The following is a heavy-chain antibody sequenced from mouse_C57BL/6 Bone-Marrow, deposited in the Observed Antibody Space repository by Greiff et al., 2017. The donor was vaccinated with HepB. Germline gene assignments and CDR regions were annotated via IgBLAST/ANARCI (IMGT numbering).Heavy chain of an antibody. V-gene: IGHV1-52*01. CDR3: ARRNYYGSSYCAMDY. CDR1: GYTFTSYW. Sequence: IQLQQPGAELVRPGSSVKLSCKASGYTFTSYWMHWVKQRPIQGLEWIGNIDPSDSETHYNQKFKDKATLTVDKSSSTAYMQLSSLTSEDSAVYYCARRNYYGSSYCAMDYWGQGTSVTVSS. D-gene: IGHD1-1*01. CDR2: IDPSDSET. J-gene: IGHJ4*01.